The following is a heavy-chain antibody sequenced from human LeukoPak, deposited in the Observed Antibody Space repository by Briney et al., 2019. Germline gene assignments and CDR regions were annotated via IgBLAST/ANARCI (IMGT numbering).Heavy chain of an antibody. V-gene: IGHV4-59*08. J-gene: IGHJ4*02. Sequence: SETLSLTCTVSGGSISSYYWSWIRQAAGKGLEWIGYIYYSGSTNYNPSLKSRVTISVDTSKNQFSLRLSSVTAADTAVYYCARLPTVTFFDYWGQGTLVTVSS. CDR2: IYYSGST. CDR1: GGSISSYY. CDR3: ARLPTVTFFDY. D-gene: IGHD4-17*01.